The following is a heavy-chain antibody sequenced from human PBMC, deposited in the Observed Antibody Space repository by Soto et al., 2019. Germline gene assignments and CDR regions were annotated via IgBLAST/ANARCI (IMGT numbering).Heavy chain of an antibody. V-gene: IGHV4-4*02. CDR1: GDSITGHYL. J-gene: IGHJ4*02. CDR3: ARVRPPSRTRPAAVLYYFDY. D-gene: IGHD2-2*01. Sequence: QVQLHESGPGLVKPSGTLSLTCAVSGDSITGHYLCSWVRQPRGKGLVLIGEVYHSGFVSYNPSLKSRVTISVDKSKTPFSRNLASVTAAETAMSYCARVRPPSRTRPAAVLYYFDYWGQGTLVTVSS. CDR2: VYHSGFV.